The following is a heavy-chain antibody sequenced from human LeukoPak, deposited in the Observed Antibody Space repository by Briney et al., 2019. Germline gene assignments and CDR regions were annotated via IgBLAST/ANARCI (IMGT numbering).Heavy chain of an antibody. CDR2: ISAYNGNT. D-gene: IGHD1-1*01. V-gene: IGHV1-18*01. J-gene: IGHJ4*02. CDR1: GYTFTSYG. Sequence: ASVKVSCKASGYTFTSYGISWVRQAPGQGLEWMGWISAYNGNTNYAQKLQGRVTMTTDTSTSTAYMKLRSLRSDDTAVYYCARDRLNPGGACLDYWGQGTLVTVSS. CDR3: ARDRLNPGGACLDY.